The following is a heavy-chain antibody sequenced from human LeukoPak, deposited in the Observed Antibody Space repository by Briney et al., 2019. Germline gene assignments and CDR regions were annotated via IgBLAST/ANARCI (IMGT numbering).Heavy chain of an antibody. Sequence: GASVKVSCKASGYTFTGYYMHWVRQAPGQGLEWMGWISANIGGTNYAQKFRGRVTMTKDTSISTAYMELSGLTSDDTAVYYCARDGSFDYWGQGTLVTVSS. CDR1: GYTFTGYY. D-gene: IGHD5-12*01. CDR3: ARDGSFDY. J-gene: IGHJ4*02. V-gene: IGHV1-2*02. CDR2: ISANIGGT.